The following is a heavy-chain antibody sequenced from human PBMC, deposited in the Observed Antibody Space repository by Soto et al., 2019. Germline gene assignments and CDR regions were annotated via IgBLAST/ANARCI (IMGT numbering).Heavy chain of an antibody. Sequence: SETLSLTCAVYGGSFSGYYWSWIRQPPGKGLEWIGEINHSGSTNYNPSLKSRVTISVDTSKNQFSLKLSSVTAADTAVYYCARATYDYIWGSYRSSPHDAFDIWGQGTMVTVSS. D-gene: IGHD3-16*02. CDR2: INHSGST. J-gene: IGHJ3*02. V-gene: IGHV4-34*01. CDR3: ARATYDYIWGSYRSSPHDAFDI. CDR1: GGSFSGYY.